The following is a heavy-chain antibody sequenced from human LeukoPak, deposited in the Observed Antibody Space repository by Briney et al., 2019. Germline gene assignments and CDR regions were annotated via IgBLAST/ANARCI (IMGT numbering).Heavy chain of an antibody. Sequence: PSETLSLTCTVSGYSISSGYYWGWIRPPPGKGLEWIGSIYHSGSTYYNPSLKSRVTISVDTSKNQFSLKLSSVTAADTAVYYCARGRYYYDSSGYPFDYWGQGTLVTVSS. D-gene: IGHD3-22*01. CDR3: ARGRYYYDSSGYPFDY. CDR1: GYSISSGYY. V-gene: IGHV4-38-2*02. CDR2: IYHSGST. J-gene: IGHJ4*02.